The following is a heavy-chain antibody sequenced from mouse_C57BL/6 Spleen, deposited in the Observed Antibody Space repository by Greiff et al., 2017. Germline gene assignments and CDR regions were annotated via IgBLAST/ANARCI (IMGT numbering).Heavy chain of an antibody. CDR3: TTGYYGSHAMDY. D-gene: IGHD1-1*01. CDR1: GFNIKDDY. V-gene: IGHV14-4*01. J-gene: IGHJ4*01. Sequence: VQLQQSGAELVRPGASVKLSCTASGFNIKDDYMHWVKQRPEQGLEWIGWIDPENGDTEYASKFQGKATITADTSTTTANLQLSSLTSEDTAVYYCTTGYYGSHAMDYWGQGTSVTVSS. CDR2: IDPENGDT.